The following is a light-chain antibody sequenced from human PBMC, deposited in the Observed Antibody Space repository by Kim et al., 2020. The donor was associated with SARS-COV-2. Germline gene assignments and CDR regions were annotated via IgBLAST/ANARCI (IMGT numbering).Light chain of an antibody. CDR2: AAS. CDR3: QQRYSIPIT. V-gene: IGKV1-39*01. J-gene: IGKJ5*01. CDR1: QSITNF. Sequence: DVQMTQSPSSLSASVGDKVTITCRASQSITNFLNWYQHKPGTAPRLLIYAASDLQSGVPSRFSGSGSGTDFTLTISSLQPEDFAIYYCQQRYSIPITFGQGTGLELK.